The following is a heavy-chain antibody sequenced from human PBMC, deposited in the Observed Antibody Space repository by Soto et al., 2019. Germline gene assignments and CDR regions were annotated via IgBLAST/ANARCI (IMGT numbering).Heavy chain of an antibody. Sequence: GGSLRLSCVASGFNFSYNAMSWVRQAPGKGLEWVAVISYDGSNKYYADSVKGRFTISRDNSKNTLYLQMNSLRAEDTAVYYCAKDVDYSGNWFDPWGQGTLVTVSS. J-gene: IGHJ5*02. V-gene: IGHV3-30*18. CDR1: GFNFSYNA. CDR3: AKDVDYSGNWFDP. CDR2: ISYDGSNK. D-gene: IGHD4-4*01.